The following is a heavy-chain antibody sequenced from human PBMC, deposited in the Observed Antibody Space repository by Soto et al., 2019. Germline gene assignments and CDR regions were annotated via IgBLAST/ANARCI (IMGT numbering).Heavy chain of an antibody. D-gene: IGHD6-13*01. J-gene: IGHJ6*02. CDR1: GGTFSSYA. V-gene: IGHV1-69*01. Sequence: QVQLVQSGAEVKKPGSSVKVSCKASGGTFSSYAISWVRQAPGQGLEWMGGSIPIFGTANYAQKFQGRVTITADESTSTAYMALSSLRSEDTAVYYCARRGVRAAAGRHYYYGMDVWGQGTTVTVSS. CDR2: SIPIFGTA. CDR3: ARRGVRAAAGRHYYYGMDV.